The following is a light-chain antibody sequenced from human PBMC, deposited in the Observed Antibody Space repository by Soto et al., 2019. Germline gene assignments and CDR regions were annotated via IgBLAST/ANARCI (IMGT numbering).Light chain of an antibody. CDR1: QSVSSSY. CDR2: GAS. J-gene: IGKJ1*01. CDR3: QQYNNWPRT. V-gene: IGKV3-15*01. Sequence: EIVLTQSPGTLSLSLGERATLSCRASQSVSSSYLAWYQQKPGQAPRLLIYGASTRATGIPARFSGSGSGTEFTLTISSLQSEDFAVYYCQQYNNWPRTFGQGTKVDI.